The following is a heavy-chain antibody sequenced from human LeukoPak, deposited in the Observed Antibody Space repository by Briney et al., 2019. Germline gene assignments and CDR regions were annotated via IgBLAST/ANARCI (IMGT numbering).Heavy chain of an antibody. CDR3: AIRPDIVVVPAANFDY. D-gene: IGHD2-2*01. J-gene: IGHJ4*02. Sequence: HPGGSLRLSCAASGFTFSSYAMSWVRQAPGKGLEWVSAISGSGGSTYYADSVKGRFTISRDNSRNALYLQMNSLRAEDTAVYYCAIRPDIVVVPAANFDYWGQGTLVTVSS. V-gene: IGHV3-23*01. CDR2: ISGSGGST. CDR1: GFTFSSYA.